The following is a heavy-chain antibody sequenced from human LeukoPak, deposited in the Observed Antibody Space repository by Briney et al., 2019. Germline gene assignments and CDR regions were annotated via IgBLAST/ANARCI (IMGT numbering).Heavy chain of an antibody. CDR3: ARAPEDTWFGELFTFDY. Sequence: PSEALSLTCTVSGGSISSGDYYWSWIRQPPGKGLEWIGYIYYSGSTYYNPSLKSRVTISVDTSKNQFSLKLSSVTAADTAVYYCARAPEDTWFGELFTFDYWGQGTLVNVSS. CDR2: IYYSGST. V-gene: IGHV4-30-4*01. D-gene: IGHD3-10*01. CDR1: GGSISSGDYY. J-gene: IGHJ4*02.